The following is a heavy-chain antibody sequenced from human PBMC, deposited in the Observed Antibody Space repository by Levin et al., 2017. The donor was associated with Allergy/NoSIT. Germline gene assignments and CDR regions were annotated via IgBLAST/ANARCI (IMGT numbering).Heavy chain of an antibody. J-gene: IGHJ4*02. Sequence: GGSLRLSCAASGFTFSSYGMHWVRQAPGKGLEWVAVISYDGSNKYYADSVKGRFTISRDNSKNTLYLQMNSLRAEDTAVYYCAKDRGLHDYLAYWGQGTLVTVSS. CDR2: ISYDGSNK. CDR3: AKDRGLHDYLAY. V-gene: IGHV3-30*18. D-gene: IGHD3-10*01. CDR1: GFTFSSYG.